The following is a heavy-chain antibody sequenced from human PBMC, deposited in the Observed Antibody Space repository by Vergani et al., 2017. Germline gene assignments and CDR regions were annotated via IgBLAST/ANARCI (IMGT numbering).Heavy chain of an antibody. J-gene: IGHJ6*03. D-gene: IGHD2-2*02. CDR3: AKDQWAAAIPSNAAMDV. V-gene: IGHV3-23*04. CDR2: ISGSGGST. CDR1: GFTFSSYA. Sequence: EVQLVESGGGLVQPGGSLRLSCAASGFTFSSYAMSWVRQAPGKGLEWVSAISGSGGSTYYADSVKGRFTISRDNSKNTLYLQMNSLRAEDTAVYYCAKDQWAAAIPSNAAMDVWGKGTTVTVSS.